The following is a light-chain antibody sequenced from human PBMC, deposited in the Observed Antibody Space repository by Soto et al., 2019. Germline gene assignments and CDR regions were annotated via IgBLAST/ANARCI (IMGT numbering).Light chain of an antibody. CDR1: SNDVGGYNY. CDR2: EVS. J-gene: IGLJ1*01. Sequence: QSALTQPASVSGSPGQSITISCTGSSNDVGGYNYVSWYQQHPGQAPKLIIYEVSDRPSGVSPRFSGSKSGNTASLTISGLQVEDEADYFCTSYTSTIPHVFGSGTKVTVL. V-gene: IGLV2-14*01. CDR3: TSYTSTIPHV.